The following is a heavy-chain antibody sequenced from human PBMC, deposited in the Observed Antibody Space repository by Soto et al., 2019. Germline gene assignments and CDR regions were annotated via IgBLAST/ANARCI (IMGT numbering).Heavy chain of an antibody. CDR3: ATSYGSGYRAFDY. CDR1: GDTFSFYT. J-gene: IGHJ4*02. CDR2: INPILSMS. V-gene: IGHV1-69*02. D-gene: IGHD3-10*01. Sequence: ASVKVSCTASGDTFSFYTINWVRQAPGLGLEWVGRINPILSMSNYAQKFQGRVTMTADKSTSTAYMELRSLRFEDTAIYYCATSYGSGYRAFDYWGQGALVTVSS.